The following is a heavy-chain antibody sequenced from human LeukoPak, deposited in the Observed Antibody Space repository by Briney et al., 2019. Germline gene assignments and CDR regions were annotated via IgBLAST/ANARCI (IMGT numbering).Heavy chain of an antibody. CDR3: VRDNPRCCGVIPANIDDF. CDR2: INGGSSPI. J-gene: IGHJ4*02. Sequence: GGSLRLSCAAFGFTFSRDSMNWVRQAPGKGLEWVAYINGGSSPIYYADSVRGRFTISRDNAKSSLYLQMNSLRAEDTALYYCVRDNPRCCGVIPANIDDFWGQGTLVTVSS. CDR1: GFTFSRDS. V-gene: IGHV3-48*01. D-gene: IGHD4/OR15-4a*01.